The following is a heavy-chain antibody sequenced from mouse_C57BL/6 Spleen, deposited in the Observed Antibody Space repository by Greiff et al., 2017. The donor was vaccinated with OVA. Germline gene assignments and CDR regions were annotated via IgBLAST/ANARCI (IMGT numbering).Heavy chain of an antibody. V-gene: IGHV1-76*01. J-gene: IGHJ4*01. CDR3: ARRGGNFAMDY. CDR2: IYPGSGNT. Sequence: QVQLQQSGAELVRLGASVKLSCKASGYTFTDYYINWVKQRPGQGLEWIARIYPGSGNTYYNEKFKGKATLTAEKSSSTAYMQLSSLTSDDSAVYFCARRGGNFAMDYWGQGTSVTVSS. CDR1: GYTFTDYY.